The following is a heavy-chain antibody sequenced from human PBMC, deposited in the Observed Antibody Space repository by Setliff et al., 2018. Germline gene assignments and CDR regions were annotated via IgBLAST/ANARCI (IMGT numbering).Heavy chain of an antibody. Sequence: GESLKISCKGSGFTFTNYWSGWVRQMPGKGLEWMGIIYPRDSHTIYSPPFQGQVTISADKSNITAYLQWASLKPSDTGIYYCARGLDVDIVTTIAGFDYWGQGTLVTVSS. CDR2: IYPRDSHT. D-gene: IGHD5-12*01. CDR3: ARGLDVDIVTTIAGFDY. J-gene: IGHJ4*02. V-gene: IGHV5-51*01. CDR1: GFTFTNYW.